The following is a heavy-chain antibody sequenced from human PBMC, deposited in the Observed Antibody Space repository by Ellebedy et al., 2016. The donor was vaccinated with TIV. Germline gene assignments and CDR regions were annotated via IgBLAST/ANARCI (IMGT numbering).Heavy chain of an antibody. CDR2: ISDDESYK. J-gene: IGHJ4*02. Sequence: PGGSLRLSCAASGFTFSSYGMHWVRQAPGKGLEWVAVISDDESYKYYASSVKCRFTISRDNSRNTLYLQMNSLRTEDTAVYFCAKEGFSPGDYWGQGTLVTVSS. CDR3: AKEGFSPGDY. V-gene: IGHV3-30*18. CDR1: GFTFSSYG. D-gene: IGHD2/OR15-2a*01.